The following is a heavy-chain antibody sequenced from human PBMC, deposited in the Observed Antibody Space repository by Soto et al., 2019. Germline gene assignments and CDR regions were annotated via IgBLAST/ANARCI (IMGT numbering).Heavy chain of an antibody. CDR1: GYTFTSYY. V-gene: IGHV1-46*01. Sequence: ASVKVSCKASGYTFTSYYMHWVRQAPGQGLEWMGIINPSGGSTSYAQKFQGRVTMTRDTSTSTVYMELSSLRSEDTAVYYCARGDSRYYDSSGQLTYWGQGTLVTV. CDR3: ARGDSRYYDSSGQLTY. CDR2: INPSGGST. D-gene: IGHD3-22*01. J-gene: IGHJ4*02.